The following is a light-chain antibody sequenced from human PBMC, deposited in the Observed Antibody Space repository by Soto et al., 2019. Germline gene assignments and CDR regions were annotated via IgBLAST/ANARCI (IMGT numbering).Light chain of an antibody. Sequence: QSVLTQPASVSGSPGQSITISCTGTSSDVGGYILVSWYQQHPGKAPKLMIYEGSKRPSGVSNRFSGSKSGNTASLTISGLQAEDEADYYCATWDHSLTGEVFGGGTKLTVL. V-gene: IGLV2-23*01. CDR1: SSDVGGYIL. CDR3: ATWDHSLTGEV. J-gene: IGLJ2*01. CDR2: EGS.